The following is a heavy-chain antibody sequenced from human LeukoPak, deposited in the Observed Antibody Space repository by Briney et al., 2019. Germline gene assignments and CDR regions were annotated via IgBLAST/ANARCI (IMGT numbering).Heavy chain of an antibody. CDR1: GFPFIRYR. D-gene: IGHD6-13*01. CDR2: ISSSSSYI. J-gene: IGHJ4*02. V-gene: IGHV3-21*01. Sequence: GALDLSCAASGFPFIRYRMSGVRPGPGKGLEGVSSISSSSSYIYYADSVKGRFTISRDNAKNSLYLQMNSLRAEDTAVYYCARDPSSSWYFDYWGQGTLVTVSS. CDR3: ARDPSSSWYFDY.